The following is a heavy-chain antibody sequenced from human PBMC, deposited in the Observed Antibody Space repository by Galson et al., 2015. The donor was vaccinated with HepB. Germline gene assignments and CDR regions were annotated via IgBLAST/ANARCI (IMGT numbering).Heavy chain of an antibody. CDR1: GFTFSRHG. CDR2: ISDDGIKE. V-gene: IGHV3-30*04. CDR3: ARDLRGGYSKDY. Sequence: SLRLSCAVSGFTFSRHGIHWVRQAPGKGLEWVTLISDDGIKEYYADSVKGRFTISRDNSKNTVYLQMNSLRVEDAAVYYCARDLRGGYSKDYWGQGALVIVSS. J-gene: IGHJ4*02. D-gene: IGHD1-26*01.